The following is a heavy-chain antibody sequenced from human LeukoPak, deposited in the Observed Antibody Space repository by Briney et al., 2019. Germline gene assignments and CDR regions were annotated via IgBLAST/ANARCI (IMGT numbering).Heavy chain of an antibody. CDR3: AKDAQRGFDYSNSFQY. V-gene: IGHV3-33*06. J-gene: IGHJ4*02. CDR2: IWSDATNM. D-gene: IGHD4-11*01. Sequence: PGGSLRLSCAASGFTFSSYWMSWVRQTPGKGLEWVAAIWSDATNMYYGNSVKGRFFIQRDDFQNTVYLEMSSLRAEDTAVYYCAKDAQRGFDYSNSFQYWGQGSLATVSS. CDR1: GFTFSSYW.